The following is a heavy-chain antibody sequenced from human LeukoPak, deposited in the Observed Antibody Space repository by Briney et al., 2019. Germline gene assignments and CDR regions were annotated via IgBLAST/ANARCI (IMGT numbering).Heavy chain of an antibody. Sequence: SVNVTCKASGGTFTNHAFSWLRQAPGQGLEWMGGIMPIFGTTNYAQKFQDRVTITADEITSTVYMELSSLRSEDTAVYYCARKDRLPQNNWFDPWGQGTLVTVSS. CDR2: IMPIFGTT. CDR3: ARKDRLPQNNWFDP. V-gene: IGHV1-69*13. J-gene: IGHJ5*02. D-gene: IGHD4-11*01. CDR1: GGTFTNHA.